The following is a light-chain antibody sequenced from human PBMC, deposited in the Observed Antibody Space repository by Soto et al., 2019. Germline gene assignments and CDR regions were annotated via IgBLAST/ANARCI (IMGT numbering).Light chain of an antibody. Sequence: DIVLTQSPGTLSVSPGDRVTLSCMSSQSISINLAWYQHKPGQAPRLLIHAGSTRATGIPARISGSGSGTEFTLTISSLQSEDVAVYYCQQFRNWPWTLGQGTKVDI. CDR2: AGS. CDR1: QSISIN. V-gene: IGKV3D-15*01. J-gene: IGKJ1*01. CDR3: QQFRNWPWT.